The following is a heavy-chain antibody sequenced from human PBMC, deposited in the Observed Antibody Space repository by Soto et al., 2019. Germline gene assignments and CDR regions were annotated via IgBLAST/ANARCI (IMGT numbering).Heavy chain of an antibody. V-gene: IGHV4-38-2*02. CDR1: GYSISSGYY. D-gene: IGHD3-9*01. Sequence: SETLSLTCTVSGYSISSGYYWGWIRQPPGKGLEWIGSIYHSGSTYYNPSLKSRVTISVDTSKNQFSLKLSSVTAADTAVYYCARDRAPYYDILTGYYDYWGQGTLVTVSS. J-gene: IGHJ4*02. CDR2: IYHSGST. CDR3: ARDRAPYYDILTGYYDY.